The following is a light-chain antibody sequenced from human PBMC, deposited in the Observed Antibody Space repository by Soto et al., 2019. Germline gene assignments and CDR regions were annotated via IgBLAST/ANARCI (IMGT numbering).Light chain of an antibody. V-gene: IGKV3-15*01. Sequence: EIVMTQSPATLSVSPGERATLSCRASRSVGSNLSWYQQTPGQAPRPLIYGASSRATGVPARFSGSGSGTEFTLTISSLQSEDFAVYYCQQYDSWPRTFGQGTTVEIK. CDR2: GAS. CDR3: QQYDSWPRT. CDR1: RSVGSN. J-gene: IGKJ2*01.